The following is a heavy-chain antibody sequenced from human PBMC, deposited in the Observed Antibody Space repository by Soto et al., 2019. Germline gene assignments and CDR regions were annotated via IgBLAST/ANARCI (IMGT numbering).Heavy chain of an antibody. D-gene: IGHD3-10*01. V-gene: IGHV4-39*01. J-gene: IGHJ5*02. CDR3: ARHLNYYGSGSYYTNDYNLFDP. Sequence: SETLPLTCTVSGGSISSSSYYWGLIRQPPGKGLEWIGSIYYSGSTYYNPSLKSRVTISVDTSKNQFSLKLSSVTAADTAVYYCARHLNYYGSGSYYTNDYNLFDPWGQGTLVTVSS. CDR2: IYYSGST. CDR1: GGSISSSSYY.